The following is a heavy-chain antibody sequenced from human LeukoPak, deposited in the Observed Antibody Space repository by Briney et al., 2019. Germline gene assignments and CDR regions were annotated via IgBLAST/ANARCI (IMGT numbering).Heavy chain of an antibody. Sequence: PSETLSLPCTVSGGSISSYYWSWIRQPPGKGLEWIGFIYYSGSANYNPSLRSRVTISVDTSKNQFSLKLTSVTAADTAVYYCARTGVVATSYFFDYWGHGTLVTVSS. CDR3: ARTGVVATSYFFDY. CDR2: IYYSGSA. D-gene: IGHD5-12*01. CDR1: GGSISSYY. V-gene: IGHV4-59*01. J-gene: IGHJ4*01.